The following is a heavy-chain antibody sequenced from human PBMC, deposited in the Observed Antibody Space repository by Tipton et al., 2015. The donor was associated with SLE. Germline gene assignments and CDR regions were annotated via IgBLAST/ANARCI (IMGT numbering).Heavy chain of an antibody. CDR1: GVSFTSSTYY. V-gene: IGHV4-39*07. CDR3: ARVKSIFGVVIIDY. J-gene: IGHJ4*02. D-gene: IGHD3-3*01. CDR2: INYSGTT. Sequence: TLSLTCTVSGVSFTSSTYYWGWIRQPPGKGLEWIGNINYSGTTYYNPSLRSRVTTSVDTSKNQFSLKLSSVTAADTAVYYCARVKSIFGVVIIDYWGQGTLVTVSS.